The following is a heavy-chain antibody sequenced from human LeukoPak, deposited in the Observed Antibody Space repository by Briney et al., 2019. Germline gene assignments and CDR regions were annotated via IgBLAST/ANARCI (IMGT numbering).Heavy chain of an antibody. CDR2: ISSSASTI. V-gene: IGHV3-48*03. Sequence: PGGSLRLSCAASGFTFGSYEMNWVRQAPGKGLEWVSYISSSASTIYYADSVKGRFTISRENAKKSLYLEMNRLRAGDTAVYYCARVALHYYGSGSYYKIYYYSGMDVWGKGTTVTVSS. J-gene: IGHJ6*04. D-gene: IGHD3-10*01. CDR1: GFTFGSYE. CDR3: ARVALHYYGSGSYYKIYYYSGMDV.